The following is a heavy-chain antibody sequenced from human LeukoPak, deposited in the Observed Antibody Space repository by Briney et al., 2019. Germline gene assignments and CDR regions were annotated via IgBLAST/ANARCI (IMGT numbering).Heavy chain of an antibody. V-gene: IGHV3-33*01. CDR2: IWYDGSNK. Sequence: GRSLRLSCAASGFTFSSYGMHWVRQAPGKGLEWVAVIWYDGSNKYYADSVKGRFTISRDNSKNTLYPQMNSLRAEDTAVYYCARGGDYGDAFDIWGQGTMVTVSS. CDR1: GFTFSSYG. D-gene: IGHD4-17*01. CDR3: ARGGDYGDAFDI. J-gene: IGHJ3*02.